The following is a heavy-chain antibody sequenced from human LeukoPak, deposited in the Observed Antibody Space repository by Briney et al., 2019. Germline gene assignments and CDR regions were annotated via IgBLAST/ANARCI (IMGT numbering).Heavy chain of an antibody. Sequence: GESLKISCKGSGYSFTTYRIGWVRQMPGKGLGWMGIISPGDSDTRYSPSFQGQVTISADKSISTAYLQWSSLKASDTAMYYCARHVDDSSGYYYRTMYYFDYWGQGSLVTVSS. CDR3: ARHVDDSSGYYYRTMYYFDY. V-gene: IGHV5-51*01. J-gene: IGHJ4*02. D-gene: IGHD3-22*01. CDR2: ISPGDSDT. CDR1: GYSFTTYR.